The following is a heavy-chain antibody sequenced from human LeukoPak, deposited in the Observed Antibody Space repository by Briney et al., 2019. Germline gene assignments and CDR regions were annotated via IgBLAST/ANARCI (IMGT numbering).Heavy chain of an antibody. J-gene: IGHJ4*02. Sequence: GGSLRLSWAASGFTLSTYGMRWARQAPGKGMEWVALISYDGNNKYYADSVKGRFTISRDNSKNTLSLQMNSLRAEATAVYYCAKLPFYCSTTSCYAFYYWGQGAMVTVSS. CDR2: ISYDGNNK. CDR3: AKLPFYCSTTSCYAFYY. D-gene: IGHD2-2*01. CDR1: GFTLSTYG. V-gene: IGHV3-30*18.